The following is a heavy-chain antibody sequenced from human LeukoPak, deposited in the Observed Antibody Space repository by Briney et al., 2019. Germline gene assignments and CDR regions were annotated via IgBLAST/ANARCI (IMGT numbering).Heavy chain of an antibody. CDR3: ARGSVSYYGMDV. CDR1: GGSFSGYY. V-gene: IGHV4-34*01. CDR2: INHSGST. J-gene: IGHJ6*02. Sequence: TPSETLSLTCAVYGGSFSGYYWSWIRQPPGKGLEWIGEINHSGSTNYNPSLKSRVTISVDTSKNQFSLKLSSVTAADTAVYYCARGSVSYYGMDVWGQGTTVTVS.